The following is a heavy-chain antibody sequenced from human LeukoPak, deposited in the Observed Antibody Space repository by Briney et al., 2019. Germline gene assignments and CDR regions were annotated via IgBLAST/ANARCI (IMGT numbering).Heavy chain of an antibody. D-gene: IGHD6-19*01. CDR1: GGSISRGGYY. V-gene: IGHV4-31*03. Sequence: SQTLSLTGTVSGGSISRGGYYWSWIRQHPGKGLEWIGYIYNSGSAYYNPSLKSRVTMSVDTSKNQFSLKLSSVTAADTAVYYCARSSGAPDYWGQGTLVTVTS. CDR2: IYNSGSA. CDR3: ARSSGAPDY. J-gene: IGHJ4*02.